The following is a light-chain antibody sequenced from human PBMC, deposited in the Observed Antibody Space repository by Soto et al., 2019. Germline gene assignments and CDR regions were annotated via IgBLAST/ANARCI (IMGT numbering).Light chain of an antibody. CDR2: GAS. V-gene: IGKV3-15*01. CDR3: QKYNNWPFT. J-gene: IGKJ3*01. Sequence: EIVMTQAPATLSVSPGERATLSCRASQSVSSSLAWYQQKPGQAPRALIYGASTRATGIPARFSGSGSGTEFTLTISSLQSGDFAVYYCQKYNNWPFTFGPGTKVDIK. CDR1: QSVSSS.